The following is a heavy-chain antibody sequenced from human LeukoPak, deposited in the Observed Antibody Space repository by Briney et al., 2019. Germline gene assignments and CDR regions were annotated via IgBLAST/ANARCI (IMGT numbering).Heavy chain of an antibody. CDR2: IYYSGST. D-gene: IGHD4-17*01. J-gene: IGHJ4*02. CDR3: ARDHGDYLVDY. Sequence: PSQTLSLTCTVSGGSISSGGYYWSWIRQHPGKGLEWIGYIYYSGSTYYNPSLKSRVTISVDTSKNQFPLKLSSVTAADTAVYYCARDHGDYLVDYWGQGTLVTVSS. CDR1: GGSISSGGYY. V-gene: IGHV4-31*03.